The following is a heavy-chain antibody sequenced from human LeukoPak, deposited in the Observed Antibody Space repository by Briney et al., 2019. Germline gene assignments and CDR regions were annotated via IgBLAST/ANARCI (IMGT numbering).Heavy chain of an antibody. D-gene: IGHD6-13*01. J-gene: IGHJ3*02. CDR2: INHSGST. CDR3: ARDSTIAAAGTVGAFDI. V-gene: IGHV4-34*01. Sequence: SETLSLTCAVYGGSFSGYYWSWIRRPPGKGLEWIGEINHSGSTNYNPSLKSRVTISVDKSKNQFSLKLSSVTAADTAVYYCARDSTIAAAGTVGAFDIWGQGTMVTVSS. CDR1: GGSFSGYY.